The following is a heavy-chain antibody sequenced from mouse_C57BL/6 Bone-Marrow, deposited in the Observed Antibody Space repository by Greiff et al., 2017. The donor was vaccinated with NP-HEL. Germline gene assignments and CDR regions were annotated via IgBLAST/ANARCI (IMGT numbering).Heavy chain of an antibody. V-gene: IGHV1-53*01. CDR3: ARSTLYYGNSYYFDY. Sequence: LQQPGTELVKPGASVKLSCKASGYTFTSYWMHWVKQRPGQGLEWIGNINPSNGGTNYNEKFKSKATLTVDKSSSTAYMQLSSLTSEDSAVYYCARSTLYYGNSYYFDYWGQGTTLTVSS. D-gene: IGHD2-1*01. J-gene: IGHJ2*01. CDR2: INPSNGGT. CDR1: GYTFTSYW.